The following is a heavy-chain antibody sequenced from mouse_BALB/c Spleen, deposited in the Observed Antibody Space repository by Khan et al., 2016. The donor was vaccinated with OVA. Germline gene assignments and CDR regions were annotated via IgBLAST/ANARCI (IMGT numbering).Heavy chain of an antibody. J-gene: IGHJ4*01. Sequence: EVKLLESGPGLVKPSQSLSLTCTVTGYSITSNYAWNLIRQFPGNKLEWMGYISYSGSTNYNPALKSRISITRDTSNNPFFLQLNSVPTEDTATYYCARDGSRYNYAMDYWGQGTSVTGSS. CDR1: GYSITSNYA. V-gene: IGHV3-2*02. CDR2: ISYSGST. CDR3: ARDGSRYNYAMDY. D-gene: IGHD2-3*01.